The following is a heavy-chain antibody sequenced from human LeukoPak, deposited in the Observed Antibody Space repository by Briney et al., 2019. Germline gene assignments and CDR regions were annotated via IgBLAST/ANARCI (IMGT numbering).Heavy chain of an antibody. J-gene: IGHJ5*02. V-gene: IGHV4-31*03. CDR3: ARTYPPGYYDFWSGSNWFDP. D-gene: IGHD3-3*01. CDR1: GGSISSGGCY. Sequence: TSQTLSLTCTVSGGSISSGGCYWSWIRQHPGKGLEWIGYIYYSGSTYYNPSLKSRVTISVDTSKNQFSLKLSSVTAADTAVYYCARTYPPGYYDFWSGSNWFDPWGQGTLVTVSS. CDR2: IYYSGST.